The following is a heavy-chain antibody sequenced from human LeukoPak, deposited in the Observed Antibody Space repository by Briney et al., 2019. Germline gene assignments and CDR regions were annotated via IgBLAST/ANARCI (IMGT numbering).Heavy chain of an antibody. CDR2: IAYDGANK. V-gene: IGHV3-30*06. CDR3: ARELEAFDI. J-gene: IGHJ3*02. CDR1: GFTFSSYG. Sequence: GGSLRLSCAASGFTFSSYGMHWVRQAPGKGLEWVAVIAYDGANKNYAESVKGRFTISRDNSKNTLYLQINSLRAEDTAMYYCARELEAFDIWGQGTMVTVSS. D-gene: IGHD1-1*01.